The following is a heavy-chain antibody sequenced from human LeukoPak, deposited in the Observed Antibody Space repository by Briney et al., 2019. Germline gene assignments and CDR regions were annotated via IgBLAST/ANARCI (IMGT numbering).Heavy chain of an antibody. Sequence: GGSLRLSCAASGFTFDDYAMHWVRQAPGKGLEWVSLISWDGGSTYYADSVKGRFTISRDNAKNSLYLQMNSLRAEDTAVYYCARDKDHEDAFDIWGQGTMVTVSS. CDR2: ISWDGGST. J-gene: IGHJ3*02. CDR1: GFTFDDYA. V-gene: IGHV3-43D*03. CDR3: ARDKDHEDAFDI.